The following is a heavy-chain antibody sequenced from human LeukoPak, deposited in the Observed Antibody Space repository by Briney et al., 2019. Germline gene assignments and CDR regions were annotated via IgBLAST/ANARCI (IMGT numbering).Heavy chain of an antibody. CDR2: IIPIFGTA. Sequence: SVKVSCKASGGTFSSYAISWVRQAPGQGLEWMGGIIPIFGTANYAQKFQGRVTITADESTSTAYMELSSLRSEDTAVYYCARPSPPYYDFWSGYSPPAFDIWGQGTMVTVSS. J-gene: IGHJ3*02. D-gene: IGHD3-3*01. V-gene: IGHV1-69*01. CDR3: ARPSPPYYDFWSGYSPPAFDI. CDR1: GGTFSSYA.